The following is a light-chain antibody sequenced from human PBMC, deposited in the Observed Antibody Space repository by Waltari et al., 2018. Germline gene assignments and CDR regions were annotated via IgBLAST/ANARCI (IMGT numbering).Light chain of an antibody. CDR3: QQYHNLPPT. Sequence: DIQMTQSPSSLSASVGDRVTITCRASQSISTYLNWYQQKPGKAPNLLIYAASTLQRGVPSRFAGSGSGTTFTINSLQPEDFATYYCQQYHNLPPTFGGGTKVEIK. CDR1: QSISTY. J-gene: IGKJ4*01. CDR2: AAS. V-gene: IGKV1-33*01.